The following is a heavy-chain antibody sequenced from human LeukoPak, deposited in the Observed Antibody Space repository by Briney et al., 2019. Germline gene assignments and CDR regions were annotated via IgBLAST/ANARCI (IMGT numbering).Heavy chain of an antibody. J-gene: IGHJ6*02. V-gene: IGHV1-2*06. Sequence: ASVKVSCKASGYTFTGYYMHWVRQAPGQGLEWMGRINPNSGGTNYAQKFQGRVTMTRDTSISTAYMELSRLRSDDTAVYYCARDYGGSYYYGMDVWGQGTTVTVSS. CDR2: INPNSGGT. CDR1: GYTFTGYY. CDR3: ARDYGGSYYYGMDV. D-gene: IGHD1-26*01.